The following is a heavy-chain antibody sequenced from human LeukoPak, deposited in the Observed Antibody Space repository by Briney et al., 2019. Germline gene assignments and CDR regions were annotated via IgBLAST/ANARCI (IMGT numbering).Heavy chain of an antibody. D-gene: IGHD6-13*01. CDR2: ISGSGGST. CDR3: AKQTAAAGIDY. Sequence: GGSLRLSCAASGFTFNRYGMSWVRQAPGKGLEWVSAISGSGGSTYYADSVKGRFTISRDNSKNTLYLQMNSLRAEDTAVYYCAKQTAAAGIDYWGQGTLVTVSS. J-gene: IGHJ4*02. V-gene: IGHV3-23*01. CDR1: GFTFNRYG.